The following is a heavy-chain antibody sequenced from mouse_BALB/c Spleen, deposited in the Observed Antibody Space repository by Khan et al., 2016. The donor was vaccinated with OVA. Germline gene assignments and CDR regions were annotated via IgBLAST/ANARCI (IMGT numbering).Heavy chain of an antibody. CDR3: AKFYYGGVSDWYFDV. Sequence: QVQLKESGPGLVAPSQSLSITCTVSGFSLTNYGISWVRQPPGKGLEWLGVVWGDGSTNYHSALRSRPSISKDNSKSQGFLKLKSLQTDDTSTYYCAKFYYGGVSDWYFDVWGAGTTVTVSS. V-gene: IGHV2-3*01. J-gene: IGHJ1*01. CDR2: VWGDGST. D-gene: IGHD1-1*02. CDR1: GFSLTNYG.